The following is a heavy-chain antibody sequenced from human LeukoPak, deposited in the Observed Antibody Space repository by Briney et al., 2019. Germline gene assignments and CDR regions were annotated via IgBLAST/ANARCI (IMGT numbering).Heavy chain of an antibody. V-gene: IGHV3-48*01. CDR3: ANPTAMGPYMDV. CDR1: GFTFSSYS. CDR2: ISSSSSTI. J-gene: IGHJ6*03. D-gene: IGHD5-18*01. Sequence: PGGSLRLSCAASGFTFSSYSMNWVRQAPGKGLERVSYISSSSSTIYYADSVKGRFTISRDNSKNTLYLQMNSLRAEDTAVYYCANPTAMGPYMDVWGKGTTVTVSS.